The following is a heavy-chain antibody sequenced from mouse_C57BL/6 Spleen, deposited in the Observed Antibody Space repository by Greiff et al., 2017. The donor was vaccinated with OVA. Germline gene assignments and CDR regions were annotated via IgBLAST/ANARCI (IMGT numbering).Heavy chain of an antibody. CDR1: GFTFSDYY. J-gene: IGHJ4*01. CDR3: ARELAMDY. Sequence: EVKLVESEGGLVQPGSSMKLSCTASGFTFSDYYMAWVRQVPEKGLEWVANINYDGSSTYYLDSLKSRFIISRDNAKNILYLQMSSLKSEDTATYYCARELAMDYWGQGTSVTVSS. V-gene: IGHV5-16*01. CDR2: INYDGSST.